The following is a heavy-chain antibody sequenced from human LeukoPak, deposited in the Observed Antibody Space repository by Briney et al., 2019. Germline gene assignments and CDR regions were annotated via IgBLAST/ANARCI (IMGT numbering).Heavy chain of an antibody. J-gene: IGHJ4*02. CDR1: GFTFSSYA. CDR3: AKDISYGDYGSPFDY. Sequence: GGSLRLSCAASGFTFSSYAMSWVRQAPGKGLEWVSAISGSGGSTYYADSVKGRFTISRDNSKNTLYLQMNSLRPDDTAVYYCAKDISYGDYGSPFDYWGQGTLVTVSS. D-gene: IGHD4-17*01. V-gene: IGHV3-23*01. CDR2: ISGSGGST.